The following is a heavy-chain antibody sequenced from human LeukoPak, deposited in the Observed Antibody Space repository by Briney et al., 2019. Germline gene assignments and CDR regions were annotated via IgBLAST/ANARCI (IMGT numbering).Heavy chain of an antibody. CDR1: GFTISGHA. CDR3: VKDFCRGGNCPFPFFDS. D-gene: IGHD4-23*01. Sequence: PGGSQRLSCVASGFTISGHAMSWVRQAPAKGLEWVSITVAGYSETHYADSVRGRFTISRDDSSSTLSLEMNSLRADDTGTYYCVKDFCRGGNCPFPFFDSWGQGTVVTVSS. J-gene: IGHJ4*02. V-gene: IGHV3-23*01. CDR2: TVAGYSET.